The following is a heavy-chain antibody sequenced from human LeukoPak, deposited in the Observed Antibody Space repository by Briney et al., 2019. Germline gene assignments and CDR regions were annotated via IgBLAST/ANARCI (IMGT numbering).Heavy chain of an antibody. J-gene: IGHJ4*02. CDR1: GFTFSSYA. V-gene: IGHV3-30-3*01. Sequence: PGGSLRLSCAASGFTFSSYAMHWVRQAPGKGLEWVAVISYDGSNKYYADSVKGRFTISRDNSKNTLYLQMNSLRAEDTAVYYCARDNGTVTGYFDYWGQGTLVTVSS. CDR3: ARDNGTVTGYFDY. D-gene: IGHD4-17*01. CDR2: ISYDGSNK.